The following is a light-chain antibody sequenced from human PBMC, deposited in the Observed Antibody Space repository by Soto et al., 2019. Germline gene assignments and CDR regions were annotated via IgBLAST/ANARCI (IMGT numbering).Light chain of an antibody. J-gene: IGLJ1*01. V-gene: IGLV1-51*02. Sequence: QSVLTQPPSVSAAPGQKVTISCSGSSSNIGNNYVSWYQQLPGTAPKLLLYENNKRPSGIPDRFSGSKSGTSATLGITGPQTGDEADYYCGTWDSSLSAYVFGTGTKLTVL. CDR1: SSNIGNNY. CDR3: GTWDSSLSAYV. CDR2: ENN.